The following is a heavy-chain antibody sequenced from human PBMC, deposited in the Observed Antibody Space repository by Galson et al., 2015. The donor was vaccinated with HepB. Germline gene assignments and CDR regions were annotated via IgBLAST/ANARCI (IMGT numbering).Heavy chain of an antibody. D-gene: IGHD1-26*01. CDR1: GFTFSSYT. V-gene: IGHV3-21*01. J-gene: IGHJ6*03. CDR2: ISSSSTYI. Sequence: SLRLSCAASGFTFSSYTMNWVRQAPGKGLEWVSSISSSSTYIYYADSVKGRFTISRDNAKNSLYLQMNSLRAEDTAVYYCAKDWWYSGTYSHYYMDVWGKGTTVTVSS. CDR3: AKDWWYSGTYSHYYMDV.